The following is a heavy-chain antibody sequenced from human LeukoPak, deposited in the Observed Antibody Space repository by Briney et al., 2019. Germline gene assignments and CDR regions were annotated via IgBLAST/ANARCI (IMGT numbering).Heavy chain of an antibody. J-gene: IGHJ4*02. CDR3: AKDFYDSSGSRYDY. CDR1: GFTFSSYA. CDR2: ISGSGGST. D-gene: IGHD3-22*01. Sequence: PGGSLRLSCAASGFTFSSYAMSWVRQAPGKGLEWVSAISGSGGSTYYADSVKGRFTISRDNSKNTLYLQMDSLRAEDTAVYYCAKDFYDSSGSRYDYWGQGTLVTVSS. V-gene: IGHV3-23*01.